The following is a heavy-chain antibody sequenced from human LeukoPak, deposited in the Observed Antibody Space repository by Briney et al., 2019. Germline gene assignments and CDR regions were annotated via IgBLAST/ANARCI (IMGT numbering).Heavy chain of an antibody. D-gene: IGHD3-10*01. J-gene: IGHJ4*02. V-gene: IGHV1-2*06. Sequence: ASVKVSCKASGYTFTGYYMHWVRQAPGQGLKWMGRINPNSGGTDYAQKFQGRVTMTRDTSINTAYMELSRLRSDDTAVFYCARVGGSGFDFDYWGQGTLVTVSS. CDR3: ARVGGSGFDFDY. CDR1: GYTFTGYY. CDR2: INPNSGGT.